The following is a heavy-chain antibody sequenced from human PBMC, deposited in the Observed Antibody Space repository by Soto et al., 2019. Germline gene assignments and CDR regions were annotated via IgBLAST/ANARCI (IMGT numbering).Heavy chain of an antibody. Sequence: QMQLVQSGPEVKKPGTSVKVSCKASGFTFTSSAVQWVRQARGQRLEWIGWIVVGSGNTNYAQKFQERVTITRDMSTSTAYMELISLRSEDTAVYYCAAGVVILNGNPLDYWGQGTLVTVSS. J-gene: IGHJ4*02. CDR2: IVVGSGNT. D-gene: IGHD3-3*01. V-gene: IGHV1-58*01. CDR1: GFTFTSSA. CDR3: AAGVVILNGNPLDY.